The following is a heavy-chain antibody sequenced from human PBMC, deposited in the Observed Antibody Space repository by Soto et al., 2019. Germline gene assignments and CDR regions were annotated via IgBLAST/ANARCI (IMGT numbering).Heavy chain of an antibody. CDR2: ISPYNGNT. CDR1: GYTFTSYG. V-gene: IGHV1-18*01. Sequence: GASVKVSCKASGYTFTSYGISWVRQAPGQGLEWMGMISPYNGNTNYAQKLQGRVTMTTDTSTSTVYMELSSLRSEDTAVYYCARSAVVDPSGYFDYWGQGIMVTVS. J-gene: IGHJ4*02. CDR3: ARSAVVDPSGYFDY.